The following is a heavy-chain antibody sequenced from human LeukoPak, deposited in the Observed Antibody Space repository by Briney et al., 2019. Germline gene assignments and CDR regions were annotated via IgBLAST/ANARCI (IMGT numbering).Heavy chain of an antibody. J-gene: IGHJ5*02. CDR2: VYYTGTT. D-gene: IGHD3-22*01. Sequence: SPSETLSLTCSVSGDSIISQYWSWIRQPPGKGLESIGYVYYTGTTNYNPSLKSRATISVDTSKNQFSLKLSSVTAADTAVYYCARDRRYYDTTGSPLGWFDPWGQGTLVTVSS. CDR3: ARDRRYYDTTGSPLGWFDP. CDR1: GDSIISQY. V-gene: IGHV4-59*11.